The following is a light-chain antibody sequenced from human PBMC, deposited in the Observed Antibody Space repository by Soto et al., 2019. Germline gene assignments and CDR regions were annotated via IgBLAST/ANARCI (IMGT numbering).Light chain of an antibody. V-gene: IGKV1-5*03. CDR3: QQYGRYRT. CDR1: QSTSTW. J-gene: IGKJ1*01. CDR2: KAS. Sequence: DIQMTQSPSTLSASVGDRVTITCRASQSTSTWLAWYQHKPGKAPNLLIYKASSLESGVPSRFSGSGSGKEFTLTISSLQPDDVATYYCQQYGRYRTFGQGTKVEI.